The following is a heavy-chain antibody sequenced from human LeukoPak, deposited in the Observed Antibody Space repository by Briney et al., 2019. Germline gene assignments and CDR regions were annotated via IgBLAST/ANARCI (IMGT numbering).Heavy chain of an antibody. J-gene: IGHJ4*02. D-gene: IGHD6-19*01. CDR1: GYTFTSYA. CDR3: ARIFSAGIAVVGIDY. CDR2: INTNTGNP. V-gene: IGHV7-4-1*02. Sequence: ASVKVSCKASGYTFTSYAMNWVRQAPGQGLEWMGWINTNTGNPTYAQGFTGRFVFSLDTSVSTAYLQISSLKAEDTAVYYCARIFSAGIAVVGIDYWGQGTLVTVSS.